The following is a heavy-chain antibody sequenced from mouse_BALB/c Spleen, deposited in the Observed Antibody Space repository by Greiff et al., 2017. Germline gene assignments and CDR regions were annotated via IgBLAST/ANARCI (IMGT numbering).Heavy chain of an antibody. CDR1: GISITTGNYR. J-gene: IGHJ2*01. V-gene: IGHV3-5*02. CDR3: AREEEDFYFDY. Sequence: VQLKQSGPGLVKPSQTVSLTCTVTGISITTGNYRWSWIRQFPGNKLEWIGYIYYSGTITYNPSLTSRTTITRDTSKNQFFLEMNSLTAEDTATYYCAREEEDFYFDYWGQGTTLTVSS. CDR2: IYYSGTI.